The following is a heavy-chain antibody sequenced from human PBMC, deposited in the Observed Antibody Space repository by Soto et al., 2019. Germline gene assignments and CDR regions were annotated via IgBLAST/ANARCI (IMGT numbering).Heavy chain of an antibody. J-gene: IGHJ4*02. CDR2: ISYDGTNK. V-gene: IGHV3-30*03. D-gene: IGHD3-10*01. CDR1: GFPFTSYG. CDR3: VGGQFYFDY. Sequence: QVQLVESGGXVVXXXXSLRLXXXXXGFPFTSYGMHWVREGPGKGLEWLAVISYDGTNKFYADSVKGRFTISRDNSKNTLYLQMNSLRPEDTALYYCVGGQFYFDYRGQGTLVIVSS.